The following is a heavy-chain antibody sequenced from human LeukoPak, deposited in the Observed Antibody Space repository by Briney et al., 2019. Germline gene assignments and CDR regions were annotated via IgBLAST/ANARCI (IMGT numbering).Heavy chain of an antibody. CDR2: VSGSGGST. J-gene: IGHJ4*02. CDR3: ARERTFDY. Sequence: TGGSLRLSCAASGYTFISYAMSWVRQAPGKGREWVSAVSGSGGSTYYADSVKGRFTVSRGNSKDTLYLQMNSLRAEDTAVYYCARERTFDYWGQGTLVTVSS. CDR1: GYTFISYA. V-gene: IGHV3-23*01.